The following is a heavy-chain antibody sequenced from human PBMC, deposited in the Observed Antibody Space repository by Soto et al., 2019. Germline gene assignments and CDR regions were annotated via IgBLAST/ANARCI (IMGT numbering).Heavy chain of an antibody. D-gene: IGHD3-22*01. CDR2: INHSGST. CDR1: GGSFSGYY. V-gene: IGHV4-34*01. Sequence: SETLSLTCAVYGGSFSGYYWSWIRQPPGKGLGWIGEINHSGSTNYNPSLKSRVTISVDTSKNQFSLKLSSVTAADTAVYYCARGFSVVSGSEFDYWGQGTLVTVSS. CDR3: ARGFSVVSGSEFDY. J-gene: IGHJ4*02.